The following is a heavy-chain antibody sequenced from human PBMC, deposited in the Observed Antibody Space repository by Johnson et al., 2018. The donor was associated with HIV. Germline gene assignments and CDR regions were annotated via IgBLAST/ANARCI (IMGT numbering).Heavy chain of an antibody. CDR3: AGASVQWELRDYDAFDI. D-gene: IGHD1-26*01. V-gene: IGHV3-20*04. Sequence: MLLVESGGGVERPGGSRRLSCVGSGFKFDEYGMSWVRQFPGKGLEWVSGINWNGGSTGYADSVKGRGTISRDNAKNSLYLQMNGLRAEDTALYYCAGASVQWELRDYDAFDIWGQGTMVTVSS. J-gene: IGHJ3*02. CDR1: GFKFDEYG. CDR2: INWNGGST.